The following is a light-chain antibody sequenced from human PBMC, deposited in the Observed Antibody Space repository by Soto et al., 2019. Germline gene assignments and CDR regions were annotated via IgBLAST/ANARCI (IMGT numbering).Light chain of an antibody. CDR3: CSSPGSYTYV. Sequence: QSALTQPLSVSGSPGQSVTISCTGTSSDVGGYNYVSWYQQHPGKGPKLMIYDVSKRPSGVPDRFSGSKSGNTASLTISGLQVDHEAHYLCCSSPGSYTYVFATGTKQTVL. CDR2: DVS. CDR1: SSDVGGYNY. V-gene: IGLV2-11*01. J-gene: IGLJ1*01.